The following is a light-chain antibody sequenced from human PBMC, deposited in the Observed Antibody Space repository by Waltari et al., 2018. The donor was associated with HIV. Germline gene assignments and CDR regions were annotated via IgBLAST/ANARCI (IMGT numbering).Light chain of an antibody. CDR3: VGWDSRLSGYV. V-gene: IGLV1-47*01. CDR1: TPHTENDT. Sequence: QSVLTQPPSASGTPGQRVTLSCSGDTPHTENDTVCWYQQLTGAAPRLLIYKDTQRPSGVPDRFTGSKSGTSASLAISGLRSEDEADYYCVGWDSRLSGYVFGSGTKVTVL. J-gene: IGLJ1*01. CDR2: KDT.